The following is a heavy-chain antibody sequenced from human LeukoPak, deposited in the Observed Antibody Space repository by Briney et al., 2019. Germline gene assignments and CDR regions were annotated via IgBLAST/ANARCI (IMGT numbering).Heavy chain of an antibody. CDR1: GGSISSYY. J-gene: IGHJ4*02. CDR3: ARHEEKVGATWDY. V-gene: IGHV4-59*08. Sequence: SETLSLTCTVSGGSISSYYWSWIRQPPGKGLEWTGYIYYSGSTNYNPSLKSRVTISVDTSKNQFSLKLSSVTAADTAVYYCARHEEKVGATWDYWGQGTLVTVSS. D-gene: IGHD1-26*01. CDR2: IYYSGST.